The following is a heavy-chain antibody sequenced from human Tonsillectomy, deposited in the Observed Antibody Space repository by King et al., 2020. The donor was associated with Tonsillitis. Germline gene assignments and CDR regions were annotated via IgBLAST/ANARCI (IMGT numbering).Heavy chain of an antibody. CDR2: IRGSGDST. J-gene: IGHJ4*02. CDR1: GFTFSTYA. Sequence: VQLVESGGGLVQPGGSLRLSCAASGFTFSTYAMGWVRQPPGKGLEWVSSIRGSGDSTSYADSVKGRFTISRDNSKTTLDLQMNSLRAEDTAVYYCAKILLQPYWGQGTLVTVSS. CDR3: AKILLQPY. D-gene: IGHD1-1*01. V-gene: IGHV3-23*04.